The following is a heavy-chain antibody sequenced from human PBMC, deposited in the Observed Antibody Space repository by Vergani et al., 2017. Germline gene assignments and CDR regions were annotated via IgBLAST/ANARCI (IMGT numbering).Heavy chain of an antibody. J-gene: IGHJ4*02. D-gene: IGHD2-15*01. Sequence: EVQLVESGGGLVKPGGSLRLSCAASGFTFSTYSLNWVRQAPGKGLEWVSSISGSSIYIYYADSVKGRFTISRDNAKNSLYLQMNSLRAEDTAVYYCARDPGYCSVGSCYVEEGGDYWGQGTLVTVSS. CDR1: GFTFSTYS. V-gene: IGHV3-21*01. CDR3: ARDPGYCSVGSCYVEEGGDY. CDR2: ISGSSIYI.